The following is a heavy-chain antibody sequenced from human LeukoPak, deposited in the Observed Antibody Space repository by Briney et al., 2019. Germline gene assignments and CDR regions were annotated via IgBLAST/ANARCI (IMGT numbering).Heavy chain of an antibody. Sequence: GGSLRLTCAASGFTFSDYYMSWIRQAPGKGLEWVSYISSSGSTIYYADSVKGRFTISSDNAKNSLYLQMTSLRAEDTAVYYCARDRYDSSGYSHWRQGTLVTVSS. J-gene: IGHJ4*02. CDR2: ISSSGSTI. CDR1: GFTFSDYY. V-gene: IGHV3-11*01. CDR3: ARDRYDSSGYSH. D-gene: IGHD3-22*01.